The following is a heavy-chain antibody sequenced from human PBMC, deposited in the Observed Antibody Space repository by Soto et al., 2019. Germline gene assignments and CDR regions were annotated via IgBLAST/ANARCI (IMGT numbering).Heavy chain of an antibody. V-gene: IGHV3-48*02. CDR1: GFTFSSYT. Sequence: GSLRLSCAASGFTFSSYTMNWVRQAPGKGLEWISYITSTSSAINYADSVRGRFTISRDNAMRSLFLHMNSLRDEDTAVYYCARDGKGAANPHGPYYFDYWGQGALVTVSS. CDR2: ITSTSSAI. J-gene: IGHJ4*02. CDR3: ARDGKGAANPHGPYYFDY. D-gene: IGHD1-1*01.